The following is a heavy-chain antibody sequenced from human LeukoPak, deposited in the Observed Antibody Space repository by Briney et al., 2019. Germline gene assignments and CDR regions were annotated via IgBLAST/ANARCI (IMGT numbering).Heavy chain of an antibody. CDR2: IYYSGST. V-gene: IGHV4-39*07. D-gene: IGHD5-12*01. Sequence: SETLSLTCSVSGGSISTNGYYWGWIRQPPGKGLEWIGSIYYSGSTYYNPSLKSRVTISVDTSKNQFSLKLSSVTAADTGVFYCATIVAPYYFDYWGQGTWSPSP. CDR1: GGSISTNGYY. J-gene: IGHJ4*02. CDR3: ATIVAPYYFDY.